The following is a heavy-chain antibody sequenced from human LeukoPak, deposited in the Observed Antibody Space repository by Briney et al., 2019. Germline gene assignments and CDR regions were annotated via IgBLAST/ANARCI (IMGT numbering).Heavy chain of an antibody. J-gene: IGHJ4*02. CDR3: ARDGRDSSGYYLIY. Sequence: ASVKVSCKASGGTFISYAISWVRQAPGQGLEWMGRIIPILGIANYAQKFQGRVTITADKSTSTAYMELSSLRSEDTAVYYCARDGRDSSGYYLIYWGQGTLVTVSS. CDR2: IIPILGIA. CDR1: GGTFISYA. D-gene: IGHD3-22*01. V-gene: IGHV1-69*04.